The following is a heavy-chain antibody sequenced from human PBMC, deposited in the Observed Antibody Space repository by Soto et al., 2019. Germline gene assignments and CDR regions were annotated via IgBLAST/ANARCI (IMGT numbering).Heavy chain of an antibody. V-gene: IGHV4-61*01. J-gene: IGHJ6*02. D-gene: IGHD1-1*01. CDR1: GGSVSSGSYY. Sequence: QVQLQESGPGLVKPSETLSLTCTVSGGSVSSGSYYWSWIRQPPGKGLEWIGYIYYSGSTNYNPSLKSRVTISVDTSKNQFSLKLSSVTAADTAVYHCARKPGHYYYGMYVWGQWTTVTVSS. CDR3: ARKPGHYYYGMYV. CDR2: IYYSGST.